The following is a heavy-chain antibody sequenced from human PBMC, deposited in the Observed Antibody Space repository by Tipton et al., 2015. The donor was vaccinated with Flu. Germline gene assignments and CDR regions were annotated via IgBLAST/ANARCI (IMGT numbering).Heavy chain of an antibody. CDR3: ARHSGSRSYPLDY. J-gene: IGHJ4*02. D-gene: IGHD3-10*01. V-gene: IGHV4-4*07. CDR2: ISTSGST. Sequence: TLSLTCTVSGGSVTSSYWSWIRQPAGKGLEWIGRISTSGSTNYNASLESRVTMSRDTSKNHFSLRLSSATAADTALYYCARHSGSRSYPLDYWGQGTLVTVSS. CDR1: GGSVTSSY.